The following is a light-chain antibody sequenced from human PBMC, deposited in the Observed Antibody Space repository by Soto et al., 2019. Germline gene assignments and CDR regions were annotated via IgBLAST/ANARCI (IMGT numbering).Light chain of an antibody. CDR2: DVS. V-gene: IGLV2-11*01. CDR1: SSDVGGYNY. Sequence: QSALTQPGSVSGSPGQSVTISCTGTSSDVGGYNYVSWYQQHPGKVPKLMIYDVSKRPSGVANRFSGSKSGNTASLTISGLQAEDEADYYCSSYTGSYSHIFGSGTKLTVL. J-gene: IGLJ1*01. CDR3: SSYTGSYSHI.